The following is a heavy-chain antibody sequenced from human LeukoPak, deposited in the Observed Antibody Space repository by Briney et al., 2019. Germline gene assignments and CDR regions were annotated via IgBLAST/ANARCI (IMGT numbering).Heavy chain of an antibody. V-gene: IGHV3-23*01. CDR2: ISVSGNT. D-gene: IGHD1-14*01. Sequence: PGGSLRLSCAASGFTLSSYAMSWVRQAPGKGLEWVSAISVSGNTYHADSVKGRFTISRDNAKNTLYPQMNSLRAEDTAVYYCARDFMYNVNCAGCWGQGTLVTVSS. J-gene: IGHJ4*02. CDR1: GFTLSSYA. CDR3: ARDFMYNVNCAGC.